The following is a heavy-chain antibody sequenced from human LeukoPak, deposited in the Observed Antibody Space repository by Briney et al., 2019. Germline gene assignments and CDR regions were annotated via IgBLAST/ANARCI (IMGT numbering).Heavy chain of an antibody. Sequence: GGSLRLSCAASGFTFSDYYMSWIRQAPGKGLDGVSYISIIGSTIYYADSVKGRFTISRDNAKNSLYLQMNSLRAEDTAVYYCARGRMVRGVIKGAYYYGMDVWGQGTTVTVSS. J-gene: IGHJ6*02. CDR2: ISIIGSTI. D-gene: IGHD3-10*01. CDR1: GFTFSDYY. V-gene: IGHV3-11*01. CDR3: ARGRMVRGVIKGAYYYGMDV.